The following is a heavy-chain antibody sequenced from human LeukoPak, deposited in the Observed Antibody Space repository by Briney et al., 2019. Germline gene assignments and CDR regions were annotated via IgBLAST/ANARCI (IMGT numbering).Heavy chain of an antibody. Sequence: GGSLRLSCAASGFTFSSYNMNWVRQAPGKGLEWVSSITSGSSYIYYADSVKGRFTISRDNAKNSLYLQMNSLRAEDTAVYYCAGPGVVGASHYFNYWGQGTLVTVSS. CDR2: ITSGSSYI. CDR3: AGPGVVGASHYFNY. D-gene: IGHD1-26*01. V-gene: IGHV3-21*01. CDR1: GFTFSSYN. J-gene: IGHJ4*02.